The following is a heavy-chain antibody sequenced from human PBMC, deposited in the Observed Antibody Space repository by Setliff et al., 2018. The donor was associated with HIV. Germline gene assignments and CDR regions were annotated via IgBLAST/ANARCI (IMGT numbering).Heavy chain of an antibody. J-gene: IGHJ6*04. CDR2: IKEDGSEK. V-gene: IGHV3-7*05. CDR3: ARRGADSYYPRPLDV. Sequence: SLRLSCAASGFLFHTYWMSWVRQAPGKGLEWVANIKEDGSEKYYVDSVKGRFTISRDNAENSLYLQMNSLTAEDTAVYYCARRGADSYYPRPLDVWGKGTTVTVSS. D-gene: IGHD3-10*01. CDR1: GFLFHTYW.